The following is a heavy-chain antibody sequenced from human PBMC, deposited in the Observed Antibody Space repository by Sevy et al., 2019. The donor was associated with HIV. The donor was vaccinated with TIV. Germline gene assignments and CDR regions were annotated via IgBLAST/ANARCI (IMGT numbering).Heavy chain of an antibody. Sequence: ASVKVSCKASKYSFSDHYIHWVRQAPGQGLEWMGWINPDNGGTNYAQKFQGRVTMTRDTYISTTYMEMSSLGSDDTAVYYCARGFRYRSYWSAVDFWGQGTLVTVSS. D-gene: IGHD3-10*01. J-gene: IGHJ4*02. CDR1: KYSFSDHY. CDR2: INPDNGGT. V-gene: IGHV1-2*02. CDR3: ARGFRYRSYWSAVDF.